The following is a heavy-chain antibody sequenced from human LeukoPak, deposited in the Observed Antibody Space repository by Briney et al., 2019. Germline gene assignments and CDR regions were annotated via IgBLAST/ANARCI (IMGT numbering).Heavy chain of an antibody. CDR1: RFTFSSYS. J-gene: IGHJ4*02. Sequence: PGGSLRLSCAASRFTFSSYSMNWVRQAPGKGLEWVSYISSSSSTIYYADSVKGRFTISRDNAKNSLYLQMNSLRAEDTAVYYCAGGYLYYFDYWGQGTLVTVSS. CDR2: ISSSSSTI. D-gene: IGHD3-22*01. CDR3: AGGYLYYFDY. V-gene: IGHV3-48*01.